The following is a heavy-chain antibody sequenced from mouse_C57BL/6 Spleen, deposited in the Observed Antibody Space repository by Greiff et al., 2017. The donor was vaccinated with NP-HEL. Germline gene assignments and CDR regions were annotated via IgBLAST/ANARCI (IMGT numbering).Heavy chain of an antibody. CDR2: IYPSDSET. CDR3: ARGITTVVANYYAMDY. D-gene: IGHD1-1*01. CDR1: GYTFTSYW. Sequence: QVQLQQPGAELVRPGSSVKLSCKASGYTFTSYWMAWVKQRPGQGLEWIGNIYPSDSETHYNQKFKDKATLTVDKSSTTTYMQLSSLTSEDSAVYYCARGITTVVANYYAMDYWGQGTSVTVSS. J-gene: IGHJ4*01. V-gene: IGHV1-61*01.